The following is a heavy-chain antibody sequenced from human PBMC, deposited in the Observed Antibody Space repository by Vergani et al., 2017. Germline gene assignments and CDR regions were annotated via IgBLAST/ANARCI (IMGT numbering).Heavy chain of an antibody. J-gene: IGHJ5*02. CDR2: IRSDESRR. V-gene: IGHV3-30*02. CDR3: AAGTTRAYNWFDP. Sequence: QVQLVESGGGVVQPGGSLRLSCAASGFTFNSYGMHRVRQAPGKGLEWVASIRSDESRRYYGDSMEGPFTISRDNSKNTLYLQMNSLRAEDTAVYYCAAGTTRAYNWFDPWGQGTLVTVSS. CDR1: GFTFNSYG. D-gene: IGHD1-1*01.